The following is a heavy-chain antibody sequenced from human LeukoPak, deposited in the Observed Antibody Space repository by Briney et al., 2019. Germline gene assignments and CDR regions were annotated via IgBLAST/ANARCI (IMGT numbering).Heavy chain of an antibody. Sequence: GGSLRLSCSASGFTFSSYAMHWVRQAPGKGLEYISAISSNGGSTYYADSVKGRFTISRDNSKNTLYLQMSSLRTEDTAVYYCVKLPRGLFDTWGQGTMVTVSS. D-gene: IGHD3-10*01. V-gene: IGHV3-64D*09. CDR3: VKLPRGLFDT. J-gene: IGHJ3*02. CDR2: ISSNGGST. CDR1: GFTFSSYA.